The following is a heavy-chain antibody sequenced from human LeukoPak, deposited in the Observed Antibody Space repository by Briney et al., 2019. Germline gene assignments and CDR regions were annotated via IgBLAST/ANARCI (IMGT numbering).Heavy chain of an antibody. Sequence: GASVKVSCKASGGTFSSYAISWVRQAPGQGLEWMGRIIPILGIANYAQKFQGRVTITADKSTSTAYMELSSPRSEDTAVYYCARDSTYYYGSRANNWFDPWGQGTLVTVSS. CDR2: IIPILGIA. D-gene: IGHD3-10*01. CDR1: GGTFSSYA. J-gene: IGHJ5*02. V-gene: IGHV1-69*04. CDR3: ARDSTYYYGSRANNWFDP.